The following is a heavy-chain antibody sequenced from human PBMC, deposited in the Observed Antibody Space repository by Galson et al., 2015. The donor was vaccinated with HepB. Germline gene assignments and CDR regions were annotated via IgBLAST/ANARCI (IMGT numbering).Heavy chain of an antibody. J-gene: IGHJ3*02. V-gene: IGHV3-7*01. CDR2: IKQDGSEK. Sequence: SLRLSCAASGFTFSSYWMSWVRQAPGKGLEWVANIKQDGSEKYYVDSVKGRFTISRDNAKNSLYLQMNSLRAEDTAVYYCAREGRNYYDSSGSTIWGQGTIVTVSS. CDR1: GFTFSSYW. CDR3: AREGRNYYDSSGSTI. D-gene: IGHD3-22*01.